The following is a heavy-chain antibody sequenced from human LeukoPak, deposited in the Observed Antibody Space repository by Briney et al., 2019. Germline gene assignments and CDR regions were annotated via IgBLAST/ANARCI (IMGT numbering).Heavy chain of an antibody. CDR1: GYTFNNYG. CDR3: ASADRDGYNFNY. Sequence: ASVKVSCKASGYTFNNYGISWVRQAPGQGLEWMGWINPNSGGTNYAQKFQGRVTMTRDTSISTAYMELSRLRSDDTAVYYCASADRDGYNFNYWGQGTLVTVSS. CDR2: INPNSGGT. J-gene: IGHJ4*02. D-gene: IGHD5-24*01. V-gene: IGHV1-2*02.